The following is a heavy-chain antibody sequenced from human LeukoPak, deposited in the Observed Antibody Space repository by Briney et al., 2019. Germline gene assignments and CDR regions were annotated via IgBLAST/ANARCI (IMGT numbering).Heavy chain of an antibody. CDR1: GFTFSSYG. D-gene: IGHD6-13*01. J-gene: IGHJ4*02. CDR3: AGLIAAAGTFDY. CDR2: ISYDGSNK. Sequence: GRSLRPSCAASGFTFSSYGMHWVRQAPGKGLEWVAVISYDGSNKYYADSVKGRFTISRDNSKNALYLQMNSLRAEDTAVYYCAGLIAAAGTFDYWGQGTLVTVSS. V-gene: IGHV3-30*03.